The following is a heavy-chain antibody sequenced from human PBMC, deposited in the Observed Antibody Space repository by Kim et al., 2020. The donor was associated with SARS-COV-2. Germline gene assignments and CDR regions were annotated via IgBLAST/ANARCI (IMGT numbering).Heavy chain of an antibody. Sequence: NYTPSRKSRVTISVDTSKNQFSLKLSSVSAADTAVYYCARYQVANLWYVDLWGRGTLVTVSS. CDR3: ARYQVANLWYVDL. J-gene: IGHJ2*01. D-gene: IGHD2-15*01. V-gene: IGHV4-59*01.